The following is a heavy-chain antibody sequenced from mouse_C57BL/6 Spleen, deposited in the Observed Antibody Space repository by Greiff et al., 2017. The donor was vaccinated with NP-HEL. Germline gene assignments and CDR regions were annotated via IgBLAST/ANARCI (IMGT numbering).Heavy chain of an antibody. V-gene: IGHV5-6*01. J-gene: IGHJ4*01. CDR1: GFTFSSYG. Sequence: EVNLVESGGDLVKPGGSLKLSCAASGFTFSSYGMSWVRQTPDKRLEWVATISSGGSYTYYPDSVKGRFTISRDNAKNTLYLQMSSLKSEDTAMYYCARLITTGGYYAMDYWGQGTSVTVSS. D-gene: IGHD1-1*01. CDR2: ISSGGSYT. CDR3: ARLITTGGYYAMDY.